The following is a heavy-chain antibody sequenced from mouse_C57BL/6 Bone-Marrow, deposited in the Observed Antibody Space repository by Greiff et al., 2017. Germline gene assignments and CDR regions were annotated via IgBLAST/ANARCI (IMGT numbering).Heavy chain of an antibody. CDR2: IDPSDSYT. CDR1: GYTFTSYW. Sequence: QVQLKESGAELVRPGTSVKLSCKASGYTFTSYWMHWVKQRPGQGLEWIGVIDPSDSYTNYNQKFKGKATLTVATSSSTAYMQLSSLTSEDSAVYYCARYYDYDDDGDYWGQGTTLTVSS. V-gene: IGHV1-59*01. CDR3: ARYYDYDDDGDY. J-gene: IGHJ2*01. D-gene: IGHD2-4*01.